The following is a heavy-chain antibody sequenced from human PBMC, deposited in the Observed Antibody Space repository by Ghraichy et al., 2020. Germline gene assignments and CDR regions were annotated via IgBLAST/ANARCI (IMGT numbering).Heavy chain of an antibody. V-gene: IGHV3-23*01. Sequence: GESLNISCAASGFTFSSYAMSWVRQAPGKGLEWVSAISGSGGSTYYADSVKGRFTISRDNSKNTLYLQMNSLRAEDTAVYYGAKRGGGSYYLFDYWGQGTLVTVSS. CDR1: GFTFSSYA. J-gene: IGHJ4*02. CDR2: ISGSGGST. D-gene: IGHD1-26*01. CDR3: AKRGGGSYYLFDY.